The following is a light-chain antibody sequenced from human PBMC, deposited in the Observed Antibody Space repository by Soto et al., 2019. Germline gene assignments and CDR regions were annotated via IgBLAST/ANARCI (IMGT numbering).Light chain of an antibody. CDR2: DAS. CDR3: QQYNTYPLT. CDR1: QSITIW. J-gene: IGKJ4*01. Sequence: DIQMTHSPSTLSSSVGDRVTITCRASQSITIWLAWYQQKPGKAPKLLIYDASTLESGVPSRFSGRGSGTEFTLTISSLQPDDFATYYCQQYNTYPLTFGGGTKVEIK. V-gene: IGKV1-5*01.